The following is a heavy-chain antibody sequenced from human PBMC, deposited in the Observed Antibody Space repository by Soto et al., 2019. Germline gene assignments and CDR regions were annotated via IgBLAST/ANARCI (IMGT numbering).Heavy chain of an antibody. J-gene: IGHJ6*02. CDR1: GFTFSSYS. Sequence: GSLRLSCAASGFTFSSYSMNWVRQAPGKGLEWVSSISSSSSYIYYADSVKGRFTISRDNAKNSLYLQMNSLRAEDTAVYYCARDRGDYIYYYYGMDVWGQGTTVTVSS. V-gene: IGHV3-21*01. D-gene: IGHD4-17*01. CDR2: ISSSSSYI. CDR3: ARDRGDYIYYYYGMDV.